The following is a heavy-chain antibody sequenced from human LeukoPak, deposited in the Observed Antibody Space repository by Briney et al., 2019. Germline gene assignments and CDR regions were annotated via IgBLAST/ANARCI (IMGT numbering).Heavy chain of an antibody. CDR2: ISHSGST. D-gene: IGHD6-13*01. Sequence: SESLSLTCAVYGGTFSGYYWSWIRQPPGKGLEWIGEISHSGSTNYNASLKSRVTISVDTYKNQFSLKLNSVTAAETAVYYCARIGIAATGGKRRGSVAPYYFDYWGQGTLVSVPS. CDR1: GGTFSGYY. J-gene: IGHJ4*02. V-gene: IGHV4-34*01. CDR3: ARIGIAATGGKRRGSVAPYYFDY.